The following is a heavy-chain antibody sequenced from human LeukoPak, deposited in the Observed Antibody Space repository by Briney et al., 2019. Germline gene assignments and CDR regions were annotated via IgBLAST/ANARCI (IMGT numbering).Heavy chain of an antibody. Sequence: PGGSLRLSCAASGFTFSSYAMSWVRQAPGKGLEWVSDISGSGGSTDYADSVKGRFTISRDNSKNTLYLQMNSLRAEGTAVYYCAKDHKGSSGWYACRFDYWGQGTLVTVSS. CDR2: ISGSGGST. V-gene: IGHV3-23*01. CDR1: GFTFSSYA. CDR3: AKDHKGSSGWYACRFDY. D-gene: IGHD6-19*01. J-gene: IGHJ4*02.